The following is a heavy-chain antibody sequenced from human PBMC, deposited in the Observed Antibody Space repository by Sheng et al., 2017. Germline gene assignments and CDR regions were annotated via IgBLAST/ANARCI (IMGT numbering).Heavy chain of an antibody. CDR1: GMTFNTYD. Sequence: EVQLLESGGGLVQPGGSLRLSCAASGMTFNTYDMTWVRQAPGKGLEWVSSIRGSGGSTYYADSVKGRFTISRDNSKNTLYLQMNSLRAEDTAVYYCATSPYSSGYYYFDYWGQGTLVTVSS. V-gene: IGHV3-23*01. J-gene: IGHJ4*02. CDR3: ATSPYSSGYYYFDY. D-gene: IGHD6-19*01. CDR2: IRGSGGST.